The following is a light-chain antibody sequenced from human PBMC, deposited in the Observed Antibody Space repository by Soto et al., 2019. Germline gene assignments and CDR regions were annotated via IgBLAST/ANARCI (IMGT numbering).Light chain of an antibody. Sequence: DIQMTQSPSSLSASVGDRVTITCRASQSISSYLNWYQQKPGKAPKLLIYAASSLQSGVSSRFSGSGSGTDFTLDISSLQPEDFATYYCQQSYSTLYTFGQGTKLEIK. V-gene: IGKV1-39*01. CDR3: QQSYSTLYT. CDR1: QSISSY. CDR2: AAS. J-gene: IGKJ2*01.